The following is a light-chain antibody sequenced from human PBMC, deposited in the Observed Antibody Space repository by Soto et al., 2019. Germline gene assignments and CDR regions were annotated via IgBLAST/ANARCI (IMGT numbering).Light chain of an antibody. Sequence: EIVLTQSPATLSLSPGERPTLSCRASQSVSTYLAWYQQKPGQPPRLLIYNASNRATGIPARFSGSGSGTDFTLTISSLEPEDFAVYYCQQRSNWPPITFGQGTRLEIK. CDR1: QSVSTY. CDR3: QQRSNWPPIT. J-gene: IGKJ5*01. CDR2: NAS. V-gene: IGKV3-11*01.